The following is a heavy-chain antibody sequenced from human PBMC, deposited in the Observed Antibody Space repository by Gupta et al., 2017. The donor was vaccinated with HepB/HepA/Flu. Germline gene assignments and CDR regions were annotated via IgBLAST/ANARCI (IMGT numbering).Heavy chain of an antibody. CDR2: INPNSGGT. Sequence: QVQLVQSGAEVKKPGASVKVSCKASGYTFTGYYMHWVRQAPGQGLEWMGWINPNSGGTNYAQKFQGWVTMTRDTSISTAYMELSRLRSDDTAVYYCARDFRHIVATNHYYYYGMDVWGQGTTVTVSS. CDR1: GYTFTGYY. D-gene: IGHD5-12*01. V-gene: IGHV1-2*04. CDR3: ARDFRHIVATNHYYYYGMDV. J-gene: IGHJ6*02.